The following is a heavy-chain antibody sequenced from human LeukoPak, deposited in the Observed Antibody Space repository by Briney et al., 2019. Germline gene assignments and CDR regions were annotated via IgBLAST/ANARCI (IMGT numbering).Heavy chain of an antibody. D-gene: IGHD5-24*01. CDR2: IYYSGST. CDR1: GGSISSYY. J-gene: IGHJ4*02. V-gene: IGHV4-59*08. CDR3: ARLSGDGYSVDY. Sequence: PSETLSLTCTVSGGSISSYYWSWIRQPPGKGLERIGYIYYSGSTNYNPSLKSRVTISVDTSKNQFSLILISVSAADTAVYYCARLSGDGYSVDYWGQGTLVTVSS.